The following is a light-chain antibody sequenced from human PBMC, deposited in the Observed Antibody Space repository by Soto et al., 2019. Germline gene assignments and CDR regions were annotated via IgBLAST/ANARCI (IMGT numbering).Light chain of an antibody. Sequence: IQVTQSPSFLSASVGDRVSITCRASQGIRTYLAWYQQKSGKAPKVLIYGASTLQSGVPSRFSGSGSGTEFTLTISCLQPEDFATYYCQQLDSYPPSFGGGTKVDIK. CDR2: GAS. J-gene: IGKJ4*01. CDR1: QGIRTY. CDR3: QQLDSYPPS. V-gene: IGKV1-9*01.